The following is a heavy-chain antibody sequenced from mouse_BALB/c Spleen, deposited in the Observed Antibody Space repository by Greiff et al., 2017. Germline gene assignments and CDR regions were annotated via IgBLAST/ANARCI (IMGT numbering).Heavy chain of an antibody. Sequence: QVQLKQSGAELVRPGASVTLSCKASGYTFTDYEMHWVKQTPVHGLEWIGAIDPETGGTAYNQKFKGKATLTADKSSSTAYMELRSLTSEDSAVYYCTGDGYSLFDYWGQGTTRTVSS. CDR1: GYTFTDYE. J-gene: IGHJ2*01. V-gene: IGHV1-15*01. CDR2: IDPETGGT. CDR3: TGDGYSLFDY. D-gene: IGHD2-3*01.